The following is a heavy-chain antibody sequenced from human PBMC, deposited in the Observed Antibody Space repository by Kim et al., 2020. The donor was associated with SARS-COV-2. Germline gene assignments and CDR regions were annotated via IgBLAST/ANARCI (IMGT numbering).Heavy chain of an antibody. CDR3: AKDPSSGGFDAFDI. J-gene: IGHJ3*02. D-gene: IGHD2-15*01. CDR2: IWYDGSNK. CDR1: GFTFSSYG. Sequence: GGSLRLSCAASGFTFSSYGMHWVRQAPGKGLEWVAVIWYDGSNKYYADSVKGRFTISRDNSKNTLYLQMNSLRAEDTAVYYCAKDPSSGGFDAFDIWGQGTMVTVSS. V-gene: IGHV3-33*06.